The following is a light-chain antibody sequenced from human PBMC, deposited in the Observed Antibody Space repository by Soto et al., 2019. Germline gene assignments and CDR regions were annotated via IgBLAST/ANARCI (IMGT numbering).Light chain of an antibody. J-gene: IGKJ4*01. V-gene: IGKV3-11*01. CDR2: DAS. CDR1: QSVGSS. CDR3: QQRSNWPLT. Sequence: EIVLTQSPATLSLSPGERATLSCRASQSVGSSLGWYQQKPGRAPRLLIDDASNRATGIPARFSGSGSGTDFTLPISSLEPEDFAVYYCQQRSNWPLTFGGGTKVEIK.